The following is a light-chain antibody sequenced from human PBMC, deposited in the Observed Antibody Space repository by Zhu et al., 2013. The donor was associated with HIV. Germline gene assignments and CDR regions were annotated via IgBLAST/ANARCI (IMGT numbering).Light chain of an antibody. Sequence: DIVMTQSPDSLAVSLGERATINCKSSQSVLYNSNNKNYLAWYQQKPGQPPNLLIYWASTRESGVPDRFSGSGSGTDFTLTIRSLQSEDFAVYYCQQYHNWPPRAFGGGTKVEIK. CDR1: QSVLYNSNNKNY. V-gene: IGKV4-1*01. CDR3: QQYHNWPPRA. CDR2: WAS. J-gene: IGKJ4*01.